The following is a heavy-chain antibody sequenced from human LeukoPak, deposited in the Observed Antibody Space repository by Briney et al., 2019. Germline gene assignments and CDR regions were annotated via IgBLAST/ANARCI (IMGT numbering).Heavy chain of an antibody. D-gene: IGHD3-9*01. V-gene: IGHV3-21*04. CDR1: GFIFSNYG. J-gene: IGHJ4*02. CDR2: ISSSSSYI. CDR3: ARDYDILTGYFRGGFDY. Sequence: GGSLTLSCAASGFIFSNYGMHWVRQAPGKGLVWVSSISSSSSYIYYADSVKGRFTISRDNAKNSLYLQMNSLRAEDTAVYYCARDYDILTGYFRGGFDYWGQGTLVTVSS.